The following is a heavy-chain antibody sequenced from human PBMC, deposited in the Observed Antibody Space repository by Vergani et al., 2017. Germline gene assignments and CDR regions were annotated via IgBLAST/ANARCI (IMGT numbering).Heavy chain of an antibody. V-gene: IGHV1-69*04. J-gene: IGHJ4*02. CDR1: GGTFSSYA. CDR2: IIPILGIA. CDR3: ASTDRRKREPDY. Sequence: QVQLVQSGAEVKKPGASVKVSCKASGGTFSSYAISWVRQAPGQGLEWMGRIIPILGIANYAQKFQGRVTMTRDTSISTAYMELSRLRSDDTAVYYCASTDRRKREPDYWGQGTLVTVSS. D-gene: IGHD1-26*01.